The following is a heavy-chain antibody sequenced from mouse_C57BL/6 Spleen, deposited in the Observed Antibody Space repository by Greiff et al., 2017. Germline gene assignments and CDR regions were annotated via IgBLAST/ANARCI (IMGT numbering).Heavy chain of an antibody. CDR2: IYPGDGDT. V-gene: IGHV1-80*01. J-gene: IGHJ1*03. D-gene: IGHD1-1*01. Sequence: QVQLQQSGAELVKPGASVKISCKASGYAFSSYWMNWVKQRPGKGLEWIGQIYPGDGDTNYNGKFKGKATLTADKSSSTAYMQLSSLTSEDSAVYFCARTGFDYYGSSYVDWYFDVWGTGTTVTVSS. CDR3: ARTGFDYYGSSYVDWYFDV. CDR1: GYAFSSYW.